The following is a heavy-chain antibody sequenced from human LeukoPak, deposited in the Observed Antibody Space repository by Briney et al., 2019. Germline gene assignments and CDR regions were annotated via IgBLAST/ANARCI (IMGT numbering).Heavy chain of an antibody. V-gene: IGHV1-2*02. Sequence: ASVEVSCKASGYTFTGYYMHWVRQAPGQGLEWMGWINPNSGGTNYAQKFQGRVTMTRDTSISTAYMELSRLRSDDTAVYYCARVPRRQTARDYYYYYMDVWGKGTTVTVSS. CDR1: GYTFTGYY. CDR3: ARVPRRQTARDYYYYYMDV. CDR2: INPNSGGT. J-gene: IGHJ6*03.